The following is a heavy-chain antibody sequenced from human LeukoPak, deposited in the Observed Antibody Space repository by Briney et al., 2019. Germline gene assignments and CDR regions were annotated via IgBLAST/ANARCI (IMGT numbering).Heavy chain of an antibody. D-gene: IGHD3-22*01. CDR2: INPSGGST. V-gene: IGHV1-46*01. CDR1: GYTFTSYY. CDR3: ASTGSYDSSGYTLDY. J-gene: IGHJ4*02. Sequence: GASVKVSCKASGYTFTSYYMHWVRQAPGQGLEWMGIINPSGGSTSYAQKFQGRVTMTRDMSTSTVYMELSSLRSEDTAVYYCASTGSYDSSGYTLDYWGQGTLVTVSS.